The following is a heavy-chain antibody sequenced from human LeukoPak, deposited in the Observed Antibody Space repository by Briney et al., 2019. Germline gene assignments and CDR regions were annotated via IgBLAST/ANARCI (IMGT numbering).Heavy chain of an antibody. V-gene: IGHV3-30*02. CDR3: AKDREYHAFGEFDS. D-gene: IGHD3-10*01. Sequence: PGGSLRLSCAASGFTFSIYGMHWVRQAAGKGLEWVAFIRYDEGNKYYADSVKGRFTISRDDSKNTVYLEMNSLRPDDTAVYYCAKDREYHAFGEFDSWGQGTLVTVSS. CDR1: GFTFSIYG. J-gene: IGHJ4*02. CDR2: IRYDEGNK.